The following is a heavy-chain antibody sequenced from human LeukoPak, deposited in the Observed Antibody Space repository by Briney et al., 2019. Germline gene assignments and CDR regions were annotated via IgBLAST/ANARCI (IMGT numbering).Heavy chain of an antibody. Sequence: GGSLRLSCAASGFTFRSYSMNWVRQAPGKGLEWVSSISSSSSYIYYADSVKGRFTISRDNAKNSLYLKMNSLRAENTAVYYCARDPLGYCSSTSCYTEYYFDYWGQGTLVTVSS. J-gene: IGHJ4*02. V-gene: IGHV3-21*01. CDR1: GFTFRSYS. CDR3: ARDPLGYCSSTSCYTEYYFDY. CDR2: ISSSSSYI. D-gene: IGHD2-2*02.